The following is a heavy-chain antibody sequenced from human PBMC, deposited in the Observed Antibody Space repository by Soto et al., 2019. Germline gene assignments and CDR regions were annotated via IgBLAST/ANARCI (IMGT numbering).Heavy chain of an antibody. CDR3: AGRFYGDYEQLWDY. CDR1: GGSFSGYY. CDR2: INHSGST. D-gene: IGHD4-17*01. Sequence: SETLSLTCAVYGGSFSGYYWSWIRQPPGKGLEWIGEINHSGSTNYNPSLKSRVTISVDTSKNQFSLKLSSVTAADTAVYYCAGRFYGDYEQLWDYWGQGTLVTVSS. V-gene: IGHV4-34*01. J-gene: IGHJ4*02.